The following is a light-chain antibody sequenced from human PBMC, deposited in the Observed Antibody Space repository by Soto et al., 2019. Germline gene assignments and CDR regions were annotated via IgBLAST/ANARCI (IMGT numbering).Light chain of an antibody. Sequence: QSALTQPASVSGSPGQSITISCTGTSSDVGGYNAVSWFQQHPGKAPKLLIYDVTSRPSGVSHRFSGSKSGDTASLTISGLQAEDEADYYCSSYTSSGAYAFGSGTKVTVL. CDR3: SSYTSSGAYA. V-gene: IGLV2-14*03. J-gene: IGLJ1*01. CDR2: DVT. CDR1: SSDVGGYNA.